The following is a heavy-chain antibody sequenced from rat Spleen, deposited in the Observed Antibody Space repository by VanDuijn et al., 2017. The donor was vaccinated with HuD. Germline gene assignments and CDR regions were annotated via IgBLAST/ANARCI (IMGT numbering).Heavy chain of an antibody. CDR2: LSYDGTTT. J-gene: IGHJ1*01. V-gene: IGHV5-29*01. Sequence: EVQLVASGGGLVQPGRSLKLSCAASGFTFSNYGMAWVRQAPTKGLEWVATLSYDGTTTYYRDSVKGRFTISRDVAKSTLFLQMDSLRSEDTATYYCARRAYYGYLDFWGPGTMVTVSS. CDR1: GFTFSNYG. CDR3: ARRAYYGYLDF.